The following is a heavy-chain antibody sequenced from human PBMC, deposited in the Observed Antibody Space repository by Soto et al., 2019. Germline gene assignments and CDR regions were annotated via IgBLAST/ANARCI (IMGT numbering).Heavy chain of an antibody. CDR1: GFTFSAYG. CDR2: ISYGGSSK. Sequence: QEKLVESGGGVVQPGRSLRLSCAASGFTFSAYGMHWVRQAPGKGLEWVTVISYGGSSKYYADSVKGRFIVSRDNSKNTLYLQMNSLRPEDTAVYYCAKVTFSGDYYYSYGMDVWGQGTTVTVSS. J-gene: IGHJ6*02. CDR3: AKVTFSGDYYYSYGMDV. D-gene: IGHD1-26*01. V-gene: IGHV3-30*18.